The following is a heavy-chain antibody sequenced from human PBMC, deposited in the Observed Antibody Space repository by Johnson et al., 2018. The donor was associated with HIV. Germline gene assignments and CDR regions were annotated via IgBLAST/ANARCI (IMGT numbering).Heavy chain of an antibody. D-gene: IGHD2-2*01. CDR3: ARNGLIPAAKGVAFDI. CDR2: IYSGGST. CDR1: AFTVSSTY. Sequence: VPLVESGGGLIQPGGSLRLSCAASAFTVSSTYMSWVRQAPGKGLVWVSVIYSGGSTYYADSVEGRFTISRDNAKNSLYLQMNSLRAEDTAVYYCARNGLIPAAKGVAFDIWGQGTTVTVSS. J-gene: IGHJ3*02. V-gene: IGHV3-53*01.